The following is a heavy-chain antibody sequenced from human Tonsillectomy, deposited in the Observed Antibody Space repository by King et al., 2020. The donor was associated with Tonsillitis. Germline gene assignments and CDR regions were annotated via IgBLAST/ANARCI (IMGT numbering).Heavy chain of an antibody. Sequence: VQLVESGGGLVQPGGSLRLSCAASGFTVSSNYMTWVRQAPGKGLEWVSVIYSGSGTYYADSVKGRFTISRHISENTLYLQMNNLRPEDTAVYYCARRYSTAWAMDNWGQGTLVTVSS. D-gene: IGHD6-19*01. V-gene: IGHV3-53*04. CDR1: GFTVSSNY. J-gene: IGHJ4*02. CDR3: ARRYSTAWAMDN. CDR2: IYSGSGT.